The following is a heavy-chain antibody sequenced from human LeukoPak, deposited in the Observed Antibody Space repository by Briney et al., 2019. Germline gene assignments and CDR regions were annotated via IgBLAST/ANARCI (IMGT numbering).Heavy chain of an antibody. Sequence: ASVKVSCKASGYTFTSYGISWVRQAPGQGLEWMGWISAYNGNTNYAQKLQGRVTITTDESTSSAYMELSSLRSEDTAVYYCARDSGGGTTRDYWGQGTLVTVSS. CDR2: ISAYNGNT. CDR3: ARDSGGGTTRDY. D-gene: IGHD1-1*01. CDR1: GYTFTSYG. J-gene: IGHJ4*02. V-gene: IGHV1-18*01.